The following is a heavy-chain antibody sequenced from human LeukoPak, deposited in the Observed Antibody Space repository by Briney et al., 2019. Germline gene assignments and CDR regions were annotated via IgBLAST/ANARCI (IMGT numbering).Heavy chain of an antibody. CDR3: ARYDPGAFDI. CDR1: GGSISSYY. Sequence: SETLSLTCTVSGGSISSYYWSWIRQPPGKGLEWIGYIYYSGSTHYNPSLKSRVTISVDASKNQFSLKLSSVTAADTAVYYCARYDPGAFDIWGQGTMVTVSS. V-gene: IGHV4-59*08. J-gene: IGHJ3*02. CDR2: IYYSGST. D-gene: IGHD3-16*01.